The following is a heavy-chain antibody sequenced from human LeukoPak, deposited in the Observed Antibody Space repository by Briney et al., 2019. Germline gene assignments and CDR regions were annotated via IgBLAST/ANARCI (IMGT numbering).Heavy chain of an antibody. CDR2: TTSKGNNYIT. D-gene: IGHD3-16*01. J-gene: IGHJ6*04. Sequence: GGSLRLSCVVSGLTLSDQYMEWVRQAPGKGLEWVGRTTSKGNNYITEYAASVRGRFTISRDDSRNSVYLQMNSLKTEDTAVYYCARMTFGGMYVWDKGATVTVSS. CDR1: GLTLSDQY. V-gene: IGHV3-72*01. CDR3: ARMTFGGMYV.